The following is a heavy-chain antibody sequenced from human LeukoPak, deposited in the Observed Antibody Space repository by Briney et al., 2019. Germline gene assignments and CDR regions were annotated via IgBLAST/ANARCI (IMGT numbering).Heavy chain of an antibody. V-gene: IGHV3-30-3*01. D-gene: IGHD3-10*01. J-gene: IGHJ2*01. CDR1: GFTFSSYA. Sequence: GRSLRLSCAASGFTFSSYAMHWVRQAPGKGLEWVAVISYDGSNKYYADSVKGRFTISRDNSKSTLYLQMNSLRAEDTAVYYCARDSMVRGVMIYWYFDLWGRGTLVTVSS. CDR2: ISYDGSNK. CDR3: ARDSMVRGVMIYWYFDL.